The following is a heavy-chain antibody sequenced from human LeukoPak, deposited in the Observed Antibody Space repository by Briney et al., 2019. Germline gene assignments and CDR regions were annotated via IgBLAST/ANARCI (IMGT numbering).Heavy chain of an antibody. CDR1: GGSISSSSYY. J-gene: IGHJ4*02. CDR2: IYYSGST. CDR3: ARLSPPYMYYYDRAPFDY. V-gene: IGHV4-39*01. Sequence: SETLSLTCTVSGGSISSSSYYWGWIRQPPGKGLEWIGSIYYSGSTYYNPSLKSRVTISVDTSKNQFSLKLSSVTAADTAVYYCARLSPPYMYYYDRAPFDYWGQGTLVTVSS. D-gene: IGHD3-22*01.